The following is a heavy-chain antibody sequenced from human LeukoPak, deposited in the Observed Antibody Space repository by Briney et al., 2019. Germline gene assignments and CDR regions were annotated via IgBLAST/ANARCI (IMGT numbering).Heavy chain of an antibody. CDR3: ARPIRGLSAFDI. CDR2: INPNSGGT. Sequence: ASVKVPCKASGYTFTGYYMHWVRQAPGQGLEWMGRINPNSGGTNYAQKFQGRVTMTRDTSISTAYMELSRLRSDDTAVYYCARPIRGLSAFDIWGQGTMVTVSS. J-gene: IGHJ3*02. CDR1: GYTFTGYY. D-gene: IGHD3-10*01. V-gene: IGHV1-2*06.